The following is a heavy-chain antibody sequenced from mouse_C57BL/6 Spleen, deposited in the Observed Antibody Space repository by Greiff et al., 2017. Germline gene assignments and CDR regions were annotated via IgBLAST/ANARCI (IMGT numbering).Heavy chain of an antibody. V-gene: IGHV1-62-2*01. J-gene: IGHJ3*01. CDR3: ARHEDGDSSGSAWFAY. Sequence: LVKPGASVKLSCKASGYTFTEYTIHWVKQRSGQGLEWIGWFYPGSGSIKYNEKFKDKATLTADKSSSTVYMELSRLTSEDSAVYFCARHEDGDSSGSAWFAYWGQGTLVTVSA. CDR2: FYPGSGSI. D-gene: IGHD3-2*02. CDR1: GYTFTEYT.